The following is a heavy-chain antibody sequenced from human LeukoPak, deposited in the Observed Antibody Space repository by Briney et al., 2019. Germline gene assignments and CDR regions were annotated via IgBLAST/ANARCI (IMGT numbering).Heavy chain of an antibody. Sequence: GGSLRLSCAASGFTFSSYGMHWVRQAPGKGLEWVAFIRYDGSNKYYADSVKGRFTISRDNSKNTLYLQMNSLRAEDTAVYYCAKGGDGYNHWYFDLWGRGTLVTVSS. CDR3: AKGGDGYNHWYFDL. V-gene: IGHV3-30*02. CDR2: IRYDGSNK. D-gene: IGHD5-24*01. J-gene: IGHJ2*01. CDR1: GFTFSSYG.